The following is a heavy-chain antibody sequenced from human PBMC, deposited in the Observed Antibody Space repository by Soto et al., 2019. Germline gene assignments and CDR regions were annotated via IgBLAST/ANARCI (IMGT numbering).Heavy chain of an antibody. CDR2: IYYSGST. CDR3: ARGGVRSGFQH. CDR1: GGSISSYY. J-gene: IGHJ1*01. Sequence: SETLSLTCTVSGGSISSYYWSWIRQPPGKGLEWIGYIYYSGSTNYNPSLKSRVTISVDTSKNQFSLKLSSVTAADTAVYYCARGGVRSGFQHWGQGALVTVSS. V-gene: IGHV4-59*01. D-gene: IGHD3-3*01.